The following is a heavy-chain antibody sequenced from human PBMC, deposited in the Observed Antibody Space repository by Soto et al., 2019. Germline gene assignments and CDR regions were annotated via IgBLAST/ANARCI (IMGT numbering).Heavy chain of an antibody. CDR2: IYYTGRT. CDR3: AREGSSSPEYFDF. D-gene: IGHD6-6*01. V-gene: IGHV4-30-4*01. CDR1: DGSISSDDYY. J-gene: IGHJ4*02. Sequence: SETLSLTCSVSDGSISSDDYYWTCIREPPGEGLEWIVYIYYTGRTSSTPSLESRVTISIDTSKNQFSLKLSSVSPADTAVSSSAREGSSSPEYFDFWAPGTLVTVSS.